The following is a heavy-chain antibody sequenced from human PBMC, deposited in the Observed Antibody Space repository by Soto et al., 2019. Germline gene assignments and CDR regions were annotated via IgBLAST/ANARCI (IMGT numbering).Heavy chain of an antibody. CDR3: ASGMRIAAQGWFDP. CDR2: IYYSGST. Sequence: KTSETLSLTCTVSGGSISSGGYYWSWIRQHPGKGLEWIGYIYYSGSTYYNPSLKSRVTISVDTSKNQFSLKLSSVTAADTAVYYCASGMRIAAQGWFDPWGQGTLVTVSS. CDR1: GGSISSGGYY. V-gene: IGHV4-31*03. D-gene: IGHD6-6*01. J-gene: IGHJ5*02.